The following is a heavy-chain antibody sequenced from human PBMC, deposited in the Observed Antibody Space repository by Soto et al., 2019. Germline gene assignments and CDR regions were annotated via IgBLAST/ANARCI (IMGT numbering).Heavy chain of an antibody. J-gene: IGHJ5*02. V-gene: IGHV4-59*01. CDR3: ARELSGGGGSANWFDP. CDR2: IYYSGST. Sequence: QVQLQGSGPGLVKPSETLSLTCTVSGGSISSYYWSWIRQPPGKGLEWIGYIYYSGSTNYNPSLKSRVTISVDTSKNQFSLKLSSVTAADTAVYYCARELSGGGGSANWFDPWGQGTLVTVSS. D-gene: IGHD2-15*01. CDR1: GGSISSYY.